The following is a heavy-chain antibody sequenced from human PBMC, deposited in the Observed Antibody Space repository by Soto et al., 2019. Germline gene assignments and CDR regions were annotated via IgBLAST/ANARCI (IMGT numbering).Heavy chain of an antibody. V-gene: IGHV4-30-2*01. CDR1: GGSISSGDYS. J-gene: IGHJ1*01. CDR2: IYRNGNT. CDR3: ARGHDANDN. D-gene: IGHD5-12*01. Sequence: QLQLQESGSGLVKPSQTLSLTCAVSGGSISSGDYSWSWIRQPPGKGLEWIGYIYRNGNTYYNPSLKSRVNIAIDTSKNQFSLKLTSMTAADTAVYYCARGHDANDNWGQGTLVTVSS.